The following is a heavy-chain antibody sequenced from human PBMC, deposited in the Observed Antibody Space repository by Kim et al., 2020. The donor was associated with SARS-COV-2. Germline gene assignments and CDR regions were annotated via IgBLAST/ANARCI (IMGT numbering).Heavy chain of an antibody. CDR3: AREGYGSGSGFARNNRFDP. D-gene: IGHD3-10*01. Sequence: SETLSLTCAVYGGSFSGYYWSWIRQPPGKGLEWIGEINHSGSTNYNPSLKSRVTISVDTSKNQFSQQLSSVTAADTAVNYCAREGYGSGSGFARNNRFDPWGQGTLVTVSS. V-gene: IGHV4-34*01. J-gene: IGHJ5*02. CDR1: GGSFSGYY. CDR2: INHSGST.